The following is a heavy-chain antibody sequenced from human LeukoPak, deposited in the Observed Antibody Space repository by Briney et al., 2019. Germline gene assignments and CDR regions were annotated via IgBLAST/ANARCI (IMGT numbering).Heavy chain of an antibody. Sequence: SETLSLTCTVSGGSISSGGYYWSRIRQHPGKGLEWIGYVYYSGSTYYNPSLKSRVTISVDTSKNQFSLKLSSVTAADTAVYYSARDAAVAGLDYYYYYGMYVWGQGTTVTVSS. CDR3: ARDAAVAGLDYYYYYGMYV. CDR1: GGSISSGGYY. D-gene: IGHD6-19*01. CDR2: VYYSGST. J-gene: IGHJ6*02. V-gene: IGHV4-31*03.